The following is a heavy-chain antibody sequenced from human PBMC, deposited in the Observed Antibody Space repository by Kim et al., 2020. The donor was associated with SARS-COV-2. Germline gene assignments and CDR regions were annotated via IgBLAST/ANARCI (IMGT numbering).Heavy chain of an antibody. CDR1: GFTFSTYR. CDR3: ARGATILGVIVDYSYYY. Sequence: GGSLRLSCAASGFTFSTYRMNWGRQAPGKGLEWVSSISSSSSYIYYADSVKGRFTISRENANNSMYLQMNTLRAEAAAAYYCARGATILGVIVDYSYYY. J-gene: IGHJ6*03. V-gene: IGHV3-21*01. D-gene: IGHD3-3*01. CDR2: ISSSSSYI.